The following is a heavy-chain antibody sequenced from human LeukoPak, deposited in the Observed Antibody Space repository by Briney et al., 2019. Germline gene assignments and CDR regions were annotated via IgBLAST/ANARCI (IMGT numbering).Heavy chain of an antibody. Sequence: GGSLRLSCAASGFTFSSYSMNWVRQAPGKGLEWVSSISGSSYYIYYADSVKGRFTISRDNAKNSLYLQMNSLRAEDTAVYYCAKRMGYSYGSDYWGQGTLVTVSS. J-gene: IGHJ4*02. CDR1: GFTFSSYS. D-gene: IGHD5-18*01. CDR2: ISGSSYYI. V-gene: IGHV3-21*01. CDR3: AKRMGYSYGSDY.